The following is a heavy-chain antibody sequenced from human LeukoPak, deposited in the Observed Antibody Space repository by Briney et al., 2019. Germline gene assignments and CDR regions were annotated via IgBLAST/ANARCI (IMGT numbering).Heavy chain of an antibody. Sequence: GGSLRLSCAASGLTFSSYGMHWVRQAPGKGLEWVAVIWYDGSNKYYADSVKGRFTISRDNSKNTLYLQMNSLRAEDTAVYYCAKDRKSGYESFDYWGQGTLVTVSS. J-gene: IGHJ4*02. CDR1: GLTFSSYG. CDR3: AKDRKSGYESFDY. D-gene: IGHD5-12*01. CDR2: IWYDGSNK. V-gene: IGHV3-33*06.